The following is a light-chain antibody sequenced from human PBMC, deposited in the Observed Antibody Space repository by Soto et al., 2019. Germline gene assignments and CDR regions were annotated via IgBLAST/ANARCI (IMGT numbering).Light chain of an antibody. J-gene: IGLJ2*01. CDR2: EVT. Sequence: QSVLTQPASVSGSPGQSITISCTGTSSDVGGYNFVSWYQQHPGKAPKLMIYEVTDRPSGVSNRFSGSKSGSTASLTISGLQAEDEDDYYCSSYTSRNTLAFGGGTKLTVL. V-gene: IGLV2-14*01. CDR3: SSYTSRNTLA. CDR1: SSDVGGYNF.